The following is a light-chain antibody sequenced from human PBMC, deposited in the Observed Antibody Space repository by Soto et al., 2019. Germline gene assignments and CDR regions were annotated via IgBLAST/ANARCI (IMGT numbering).Light chain of an antibody. CDR2: DAS. Sequence: EIVLTQSPGTLSLSPGERATLSCRASQRVSRNLAWYQQKPGQAPRLLIYDASTRATGIPDRFSGSGSGTDFTLTISRLEPEDFAVYYCQQYGSSGTFGQGTKVDI. V-gene: IGKV3-20*01. J-gene: IGKJ1*01. CDR3: QQYGSSGT. CDR1: QRVSRN.